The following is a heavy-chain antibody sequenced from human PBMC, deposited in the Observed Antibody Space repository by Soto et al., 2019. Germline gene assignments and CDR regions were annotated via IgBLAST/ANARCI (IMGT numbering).Heavy chain of an antibody. CDR3: ATKPYYDILTGPYYFDY. Sequence: QVQLQESGPGLVKPSQTLSLTCTVSGGSISSGDYYWSWIRQPPGKGLEWIGYIYYSGSTYYNPSLMSRVTISVDTSKNQFSLKLSSVTAADTAVYYCATKPYYDILTGPYYFDYWGQGTLVTVSS. V-gene: IGHV4-30-4*01. CDR1: GGSISSGDYY. J-gene: IGHJ4*02. D-gene: IGHD3-9*01. CDR2: IYYSGST.